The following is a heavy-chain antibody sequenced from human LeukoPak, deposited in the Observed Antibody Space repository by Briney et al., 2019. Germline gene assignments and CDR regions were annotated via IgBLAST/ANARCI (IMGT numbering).Heavy chain of an antibody. CDR3: ARGVDTAMVKLPYFDH. V-gene: IGHV1-8*01. Sequence: ASVKVSCKASGYTFTNYDINWVRQATGQGLEWMGWMNPNSGNTGYAQKFQGRVTMTRNTSISTAYMELSSLRSEDTAVYYCARGVDTAMVKLPYFDHWGQGTLVTVSS. CDR1: GYTFTNYD. J-gene: IGHJ4*02. D-gene: IGHD5-18*01. CDR2: MNPNSGNT.